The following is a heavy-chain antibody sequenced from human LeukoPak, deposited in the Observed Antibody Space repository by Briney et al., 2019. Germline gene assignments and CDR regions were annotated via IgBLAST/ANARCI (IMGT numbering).Heavy chain of an antibody. D-gene: IGHD4-17*01. CDR2: IYHSGST. CDR1: GGSISSGGYS. Sequence: SQTLSLTCAVSGGSISSGGYSWSWIRQPPGKGLEWIGYIYHSGSTYYNPSLKSRVTISVDRSKNQFSLKLSSVTAADTAVYYCARGNDYGDYELDYWGQGTLVTVSS. J-gene: IGHJ4*02. CDR3: ARGNDYGDYELDY. V-gene: IGHV4-30-2*01.